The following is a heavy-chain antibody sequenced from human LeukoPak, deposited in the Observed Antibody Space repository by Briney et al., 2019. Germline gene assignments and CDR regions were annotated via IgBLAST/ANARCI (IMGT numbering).Heavy chain of an antibody. D-gene: IGHD4-17*01. V-gene: IGHV1-8*01. Sequence: ASVKVSCKASGYTFTSYDINWVRQATGQGLEWMGWMNPNSGNTGYAQKLQGRVTMTRNTSISTAYMELSSLRSEDTAVYYCARVSGVRATVTTLNWFDPWGQGTLVTVSS. CDR3: ARVSGVRATVTTLNWFDP. J-gene: IGHJ5*02. CDR1: GYTFTSYD. CDR2: MNPNSGNT.